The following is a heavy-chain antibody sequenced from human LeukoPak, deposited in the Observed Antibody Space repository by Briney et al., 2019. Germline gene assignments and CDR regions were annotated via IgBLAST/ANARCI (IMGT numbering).Heavy chain of an antibody. D-gene: IGHD2-21*02. V-gene: IGHV1-3*01. J-gene: IGHJ4*02. CDR3: VRQTGIGDTLSF. Sequence: ASVKVSCKASGYTFNSYTMHWVRQAPGQRLEWMGWISDGNGDTKYSQKFQGRITITRDTSASTAYMELSSLTSEDTAVYYCVRQTGIGDTLSFWGQGTLVSVSS. CDR1: GYTFNSYT. CDR2: ISDGNGDT.